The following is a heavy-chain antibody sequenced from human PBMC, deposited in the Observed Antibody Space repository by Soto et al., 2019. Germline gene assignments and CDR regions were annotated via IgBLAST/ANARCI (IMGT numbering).Heavy chain of an antibody. J-gene: IGHJ4*02. Sequence: EVQLVESGGGLVQPGGSLRLSCAASGFTFGSLVMHWVRQAPGKGLEYVSAISSNGGSTYYANSVKGRFTISRDNSKNTLYLQMGSLRAEDMAVYYCASTTWELLDYWGQGTLVTVSS. D-gene: IGHD1-26*01. CDR3: ASTTWELLDY. CDR2: ISSNGGST. V-gene: IGHV3-64*01. CDR1: GFTFGSLV.